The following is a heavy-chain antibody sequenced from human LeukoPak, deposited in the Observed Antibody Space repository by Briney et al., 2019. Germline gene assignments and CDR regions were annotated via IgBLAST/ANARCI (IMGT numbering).Heavy chain of an antibody. D-gene: IGHD6-25*01. CDR2: IYTSGST. V-gene: IGHV4-61*02. CDR1: GGSISSGSYY. CDR3: ARDLSQRADAFDI. Sequence: PSETLSLTCTVSGGSISSGSYYWSWIRQPAGKGLEWIGRIYTSGSTNYNPSLKSRVTISVDTSKNQFSLKLSSVTAADTAVYYCARDLSQRADAFDIWGQGTMVTVSS. J-gene: IGHJ3*02.